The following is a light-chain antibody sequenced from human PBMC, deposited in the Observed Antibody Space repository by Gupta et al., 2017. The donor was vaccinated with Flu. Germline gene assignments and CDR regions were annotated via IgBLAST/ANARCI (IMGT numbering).Light chain of an antibody. CDR3: YSTDNTGKQNGI. CDR2: EDT. V-gene: IGLV3-10*01. Sequence: SYELTQPPSVSVSPGQTARITCSGDALPKKFAYWYQQRSGQAPVVVIDEDTKRPPGIPERFSGSSSGTMATLNISXAXVEDEAXDYWYSTDNTGKQNGIFGGGNKLTVL. J-gene: IGLJ2*01. CDR1: ALPKKF.